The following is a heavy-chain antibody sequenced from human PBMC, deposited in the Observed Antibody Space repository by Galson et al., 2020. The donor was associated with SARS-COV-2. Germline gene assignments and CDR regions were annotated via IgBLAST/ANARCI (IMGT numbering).Heavy chain of an antibody. CDR2: INHSGST. CDR1: GGSFSGYY. D-gene: IGHD3-16*01. V-gene: IGHV4-34*01. J-gene: IGHJ6*03. CDR3: AGGGLLWGYYYYMDV. Sequence: SETLSLTCAVYGGSFSGYYWSWIRQPPGKGLEWIGEINHSGSTNYNPSLKSRVTISVDTSKNQFSLKLSSVTAADTAVYYCAGGGLLWGYYYYMDVWGKGTTVTVSS.